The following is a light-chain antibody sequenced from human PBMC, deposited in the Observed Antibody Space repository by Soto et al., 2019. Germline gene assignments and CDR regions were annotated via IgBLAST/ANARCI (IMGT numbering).Light chain of an antibody. Sequence: DIQMTQSPSTLSASVGDRVTITCRASQGIATGLAWYQQKPGAPPRLLIYDASSLERGVPSRCSGSGSETEFTLTSISLEDDDFASYYHQQYNSHCTFGQGTKVDIK. V-gene: IGKV1-5*01. CDR2: DAS. CDR1: QGIATG. CDR3: QQYNSHCT. J-gene: IGKJ1*01.